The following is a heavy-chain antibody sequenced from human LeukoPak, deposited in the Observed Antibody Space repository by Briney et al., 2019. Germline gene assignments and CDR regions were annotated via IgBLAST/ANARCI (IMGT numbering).Heavy chain of an antibody. J-gene: IGHJ6*02. CDR3: ARGRGVVVAAISYYYGMDV. V-gene: IGHV4-34*01. CDR1: GGSFSGYY. D-gene: IGHD2-15*01. CDR2: INHSGST. Sequence: PSETPSLTCAVYGGSFSGYYWSWIRQPPGKGLEWIGEINHSGSTNYNPSLKSRVTISVDTSKNQFSLKLSSVIAADTAVYYCARGRGVVVAAISYYYGMDVWGQGTTVTVSS.